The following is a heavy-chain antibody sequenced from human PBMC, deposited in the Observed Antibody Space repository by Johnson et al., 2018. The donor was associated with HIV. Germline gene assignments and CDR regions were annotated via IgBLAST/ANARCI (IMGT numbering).Heavy chain of an antibody. V-gene: IGHV3-30*03. CDR1: GFTFDDYG. J-gene: IGHJ3*02. Sequence: QVQLVESGGGVVRPGGSLRLPCAASGFTFDDYGMSWVRQAPGKGLEWVAVISYDGSNKYYADSVKGRFTISRENAKNSLYLQMNSLRAGDTAVYYCARASGEWDAFDIWGQGTVVTVSS. D-gene: IGHD3-10*01. CDR3: ARASGEWDAFDI. CDR2: ISYDGSNK.